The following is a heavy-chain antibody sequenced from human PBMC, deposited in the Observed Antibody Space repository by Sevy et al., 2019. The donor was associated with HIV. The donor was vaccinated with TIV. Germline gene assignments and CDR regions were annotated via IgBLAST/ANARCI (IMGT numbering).Heavy chain of an antibody. Sequence: GGSLRLSCAASGFTFSSYWMSWVRQAPGKGLEWVANIKQDGSEKYYVDSVKGRFTISRDNAKNSLYLQMNSLRAEDTAVYHCARDLGSYSSSWYDYYYYYGMDVWGQGTTVTVSS. V-gene: IGHV3-7*01. CDR1: GFTFSSYW. J-gene: IGHJ6*02. CDR3: ARDLGSYSSSWYDYYYYYGMDV. CDR2: IKQDGSEK. D-gene: IGHD6-13*01.